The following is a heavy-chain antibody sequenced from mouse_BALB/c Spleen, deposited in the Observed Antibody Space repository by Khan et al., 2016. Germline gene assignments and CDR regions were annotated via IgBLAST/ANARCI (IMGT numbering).Heavy chain of an antibody. CDR1: GYSITSDYA. CDR2: ISYSGST. Sequence: EVQLQESGPGLVKPSQSLSLTCTVTGYSITSDYAWNWIRQFPGNKLEWMGYISYSGSTSYNPSLKSRISITRDTSKNQFFLQLNSVTTEDKATYYCARGRLLLFFDYWGQGTTLTVSS. CDR3: ARGRLLLFFDY. J-gene: IGHJ2*01. D-gene: IGHD2-3*01. V-gene: IGHV3-2*02.